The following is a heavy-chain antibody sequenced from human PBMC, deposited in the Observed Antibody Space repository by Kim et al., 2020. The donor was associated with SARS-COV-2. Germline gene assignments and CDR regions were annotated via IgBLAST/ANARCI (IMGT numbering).Heavy chain of an antibody. J-gene: IGHJ4*02. Sequence: SETLSLTCTVSGDSISSGGYYWSWIRQHPGKGLEWIGYIYYSGNTYYNPSLKSRVTISVYTSKNQFSLKLSSVTAADTAVFYCARRHDGSGGGFDYWGQGTLVTVSS. D-gene: IGHD3-10*01. CDR1: GDSISSGGYY. CDR2: IYYSGNT. V-gene: IGHV4-31*03. CDR3: ARRHDGSGGGFDY.